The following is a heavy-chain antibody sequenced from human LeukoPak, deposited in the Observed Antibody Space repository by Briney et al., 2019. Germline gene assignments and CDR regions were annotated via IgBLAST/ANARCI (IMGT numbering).Heavy chain of an antibody. D-gene: IGHD3-3*01. Sequence: GASVKVSCKASGYTFTSYGISWVRQAPGKGLEWMGWISGYNGNTNYAQKLQGRVTMTTDTSTSTVYMELRSLRSDDTAVYYCARDILEIFGVVIREKHFDYWGQGTLVTVSS. CDR3: ARDILEIFGVVIREKHFDY. J-gene: IGHJ4*02. V-gene: IGHV1-18*01. CDR2: ISGYNGNT. CDR1: GYTFTSYG.